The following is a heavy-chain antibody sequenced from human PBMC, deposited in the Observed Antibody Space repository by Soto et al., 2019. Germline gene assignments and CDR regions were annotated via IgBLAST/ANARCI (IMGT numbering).Heavy chain of an antibody. D-gene: IGHD2-21*02. CDR2: IKQDGGEK. Sequence: PGGSLTLSWVASRFTLSTYWITWVRQAPGKGLEWVANIKQDGGEKYYVDSVKGRFTISRDNAKNSVYLQMNSLRAEDTAVYYCARVGMTANYYYYGMDVWGQGTTVTVSS. CDR3: ARVGMTANYYYYGMDV. J-gene: IGHJ6*02. V-gene: IGHV3-7*03. CDR1: RFTLSTYW.